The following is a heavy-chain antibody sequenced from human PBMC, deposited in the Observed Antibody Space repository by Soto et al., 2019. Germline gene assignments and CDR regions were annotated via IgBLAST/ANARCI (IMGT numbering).Heavy chain of an antibody. Sequence: GASVKVSCKASGGTFSSYAISWARQAPGQGLEWMGGIIPIFGTANYAQKFQGRVTITADESTSTAYMELSSLRSEDTAVYYCAAYSNYEGSPFDYWGQGTLVTVSS. V-gene: IGHV1-69*13. CDR1: GGTFSSYA. CDR2: IIPIFGTA. CDR3: AAYSNYEGSPFDY. D-gene: IGHD4-4*01. J-gene: IGHJ4*02.